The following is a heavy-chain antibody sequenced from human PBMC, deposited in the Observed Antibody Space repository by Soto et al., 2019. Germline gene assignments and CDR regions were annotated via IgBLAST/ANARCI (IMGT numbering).Heavy chain of an antibody. V-gene: IGHV6-1*01. Sequence: SQTLSLTCAISGDSVSSNSAAWNWIRQSPSKGLEWLGRTYYRSKWYNDYAVSVKSRITINPDTSKNQFSPQLNSVTPEDTAVYYCARDLLYCSSTSCYFSDAFDIWGQGTMVTVSS. CDR2: TYYRSKWYN. CDR3: ARDLLYCSSTSCYFSDAFDI. D-gene: IGHD2-2*01. CDR1: GDSVSSNSAA. J-gene: IGHJ3*02.